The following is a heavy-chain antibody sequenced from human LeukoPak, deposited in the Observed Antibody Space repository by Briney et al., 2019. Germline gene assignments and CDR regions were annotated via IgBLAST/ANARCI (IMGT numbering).Heavy chain of an antibody. J-gene: IGHJ6*02. D-gene: IGHD3-10*01. CDR1: GYTFTGYY. Sequence: ASVKVSCKASGYTFTGYYMHWVRQAPGQGLEWMGWINPNSGGTNYAQKFQGWVTMTRDTSISTAYMELSRLGSDDTAVYYCARGGSMVRGVIGDYYYYYYGMDVWGQGTTVTVSS. V-gene: IGHV1-2*04. CDR2: INPNSGGT. CDR3: ARGGSMVRGVIGDYYYYYYGMDV.